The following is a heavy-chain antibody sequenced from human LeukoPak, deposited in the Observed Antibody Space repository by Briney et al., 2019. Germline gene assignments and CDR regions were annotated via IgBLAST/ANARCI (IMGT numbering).Heavy chain of an antibody. V-gene: IGHV4-4*07. D-gene: IGHD5-12*01. CDR1: GGSINSYY. CDR2: IYSSGST. Sequence: PSETLSLTCTVSGGSINSYYWSWIRQPAGKGLEWIGRIYSSGSTGYNPSLKSRVTMSLDTSKNQFSLNLSSVTAADTAVYYCARVDIRTAFFDYWGREPWSPSPQ. J-gene: IGHJ4*02. CDR3: ARVDIRTAFFDY.